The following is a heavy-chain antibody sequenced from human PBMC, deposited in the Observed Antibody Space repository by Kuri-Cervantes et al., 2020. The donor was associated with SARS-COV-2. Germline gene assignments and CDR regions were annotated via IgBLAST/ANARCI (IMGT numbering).Heavy chain of an antibody. D-gene: IGHD7-27*01. CDR2: IKQDGSER. J-gene: IGHJ2*01. CDR1: GFTFSSYW. CDR3: ARDRNWGDWYFDL. V-gene: IGHV3-7*01. Sequence: GESLKISCAASGFTFSSYWMSWVRQAPGKGLEWVANIKQDGSERYYVDSVKGRFTISRDNAKNSLYLQMNSLRAEDTAVYYCARDRNWGDWYFDLWGRGTLVTVSS.